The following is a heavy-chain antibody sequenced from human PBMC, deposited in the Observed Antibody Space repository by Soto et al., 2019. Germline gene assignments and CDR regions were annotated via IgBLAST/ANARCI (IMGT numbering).Heavy chain of an antibody. V-gene: IGHV3-66*01. CDR3: ARDGGDTYSSGWYGDAFDI. Sequence: GGSLRLSCAASGFTVSTKYMSWVRQAPGKGLEWVSVIYNGGSTYYADSVRGRFTTSRDNSKNTLYLQMNSLRAEDTAVYYCARDGGDTYSSGWYGDAFDIWGQGTMVTVSS. J-gene: IGHJ3*02. CDR2: IYNGGST. D-gene: IGHD6-19*01. CDR1: GFTVSTKY.